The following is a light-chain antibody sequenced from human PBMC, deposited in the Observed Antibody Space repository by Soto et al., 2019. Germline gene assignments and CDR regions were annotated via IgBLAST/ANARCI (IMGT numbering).Light chain of an antibody. CDR3: GTWDSSLSAV. J-gene: IGLJ2*01. CDR1: SSNIGNNY. V-gene: IGLV1-51*02. CDR2: ENN. Sequence: QLVLTQPPSVSAAPGQKVTIYCSGGSSNIGNNYVSWYQQLPGTAPKLLIYENNKRPSGIPDRFSGSKSGTSATLGITGLQTGDEADYYCGTWDSSLSAVFGGGTKLTVL.